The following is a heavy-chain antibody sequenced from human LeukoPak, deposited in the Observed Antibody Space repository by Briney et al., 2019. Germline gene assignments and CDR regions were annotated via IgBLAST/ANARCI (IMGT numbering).Heavy chain of an antibody. Sequence: KPSETLSLTCTVSGVSISSSSYYWGWIRQPPGQELEWIVSIYYSGSTFYNPSLKSRVTISVDTSKNQFSLKLRSVTAADTAVYYCARNTTTVDDRRIFDYWGQGTLVTVSS. V-gene: IGHV4-39*01. CDR3: ARNTTTVDDRRIFDY. CDR1: GVSISSSSYY. D-gene: IGHD4-23*01. CDR2: IYYSGST. J-gene: IGHJ4*02.